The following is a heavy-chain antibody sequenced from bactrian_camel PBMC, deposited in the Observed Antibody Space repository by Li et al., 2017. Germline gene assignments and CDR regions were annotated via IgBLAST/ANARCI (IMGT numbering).Heavy chain of an antibody. CDR2: INSGGATT. J-gene: IGHJ4*01. D-gene: IGHD8*01. Sequence: VQLVESGGGLVQPGGSLRLSCAASGFTFSYDVSWVRQAPGKGLEWVSAINSGGATTYYADSVKGRFTISRDNAKNTLYLQLNYLKTEDTAMNYCANWSDNYWGQGTQVTVS. V-gene: IGHV3S40*01. CDR1: GFTFSYD. CDR3: ANWSDNY.